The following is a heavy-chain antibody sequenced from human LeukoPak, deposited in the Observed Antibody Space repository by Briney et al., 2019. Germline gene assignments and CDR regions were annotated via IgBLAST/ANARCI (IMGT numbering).Heavy chain of an antibody. CDR1: GYTFTSYD. Sequence: GASVKVSCKASGYTFTSYDINWVRQATGQGLEWMGWMNPNSGNTGYAQKFQGRVTMTRNTSISTAYMELSSLRSEDTAVYYCARNWNYNYYYYYMDVWGQGTTVTVSS. D-gene: IGHD1-7*01. J-gene: IGHJ6*03. CDR3: ARNWNYNYYYYYMDV. CDR2: MNPNSGNT. V-gene: IGHV1-8*01.